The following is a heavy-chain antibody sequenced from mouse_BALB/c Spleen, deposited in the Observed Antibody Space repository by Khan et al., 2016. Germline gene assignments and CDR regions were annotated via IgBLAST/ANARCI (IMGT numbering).Heavy chain of an antibody. V-gene: IGHV9-3*02. J-gene: IGHJ3*01. D-gene: IGHD2-4*01. CDR3: ARWGYDYAWFAY. Sequence: QLVQSGPELKKPGETVKISCKASGYSFTNYGMNWVKQAPGKGLKWMGWIDTNTGEPTYAEEFKGRFAFSLETSAITAYLQINNLKNDDTATYCCARWGYDYAWFAYWGQGTLVTVSA. CDR2: IDTNTGEP. CDR1: GYSFTNYG.